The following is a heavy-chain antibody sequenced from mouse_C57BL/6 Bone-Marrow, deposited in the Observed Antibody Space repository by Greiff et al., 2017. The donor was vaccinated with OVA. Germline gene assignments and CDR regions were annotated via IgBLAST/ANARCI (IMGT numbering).Heavy chain of an antibody. CDR2: IWSGGST. CDR3: AGNWAYAMDY. CDR1: GFSLTSYG. Sequence: QVQLKESGPGLVQPSQSLSITCTVSGFSLTSYGVHWVRQSPGKGLEWLGVIWSGGSTDYNAAFISRLSISKDNSKSQVFFKMNSLQADDTAIYYCAGNWAYAMDYWGQGTSVTVSS. J-gene: IGHJ4*01. D-gene: IGHD3-1*01. V-gene: IGHV2-2*01.